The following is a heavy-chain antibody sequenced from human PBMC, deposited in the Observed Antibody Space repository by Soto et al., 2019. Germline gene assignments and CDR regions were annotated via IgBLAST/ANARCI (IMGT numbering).Heavy chain of an antibody. CDR3: ARDSGYSYSNWFDP. D-gene: IGHD5-18*01. CDR2: IYYSGST. Sequence: SETLSLTCTVSGGSISSGGYYWSWIRQHPGKGLEWIGYIYYSGSTYYNPSLKSRVTISVDTSKNQFSLKLSSVTAADTAVYYCARDSGYSYSNWFDPWGQGTLVTVSS. CDR1: GGSISSGGYY. J-gene: IGHJ5*02. V-gene: IGHV4-31*03.